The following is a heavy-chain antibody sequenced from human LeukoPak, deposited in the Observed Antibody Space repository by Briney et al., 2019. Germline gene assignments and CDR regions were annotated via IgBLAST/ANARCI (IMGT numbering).Heavy chain of an antibody. CDR1: GFTFSNYA. CDR3: ARDKGGSDTSGSLFVF. D-gene: IGHD3-22*01. V-gene: IGHV3-23*01. J-gene: IGHJ4*02. Sequence: GGSLRLSCAASGFTFSNYAMTWVRQAPGKGLEWVSGIGGSGAGTYYADSVKGRFTISRDNAENSLYLQMNSLRAEDTAVYYCARDKGGSDTSGSLFVFGGQGTLVAVSS. CDR2: IGGSGAGT.